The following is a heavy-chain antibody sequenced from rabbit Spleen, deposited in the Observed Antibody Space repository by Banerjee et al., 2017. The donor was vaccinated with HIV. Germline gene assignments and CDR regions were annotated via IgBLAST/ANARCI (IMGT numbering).Heavy chain of an antibody. D-gene: IGHD1-1*01. V-gene: IGHV1S40*01. CDR2: IYGGTSGTT. Sequence: QSLEESGGGLVQPGGSLKLSCTVSGFDISKYGVTWVRQAPGKGLEWIGCIYGGTSGTTYCASWAKGRFAVSKTASTTVTLQATRLTVADTATYFCARDYSGYSVFELWGPGTLVTVS. CDR1: GFDISKYG. J-gene: IGHJ4*01. CDR3: ARDYSGYSVFEL.